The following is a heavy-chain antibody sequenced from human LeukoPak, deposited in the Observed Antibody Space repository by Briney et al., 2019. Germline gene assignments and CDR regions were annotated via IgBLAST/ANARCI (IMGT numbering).Heavy chain of an antibody. CDR2: INHSGST. J-gene: IGHJ5*02. Sequence: SETLSLTCAIYGGSFSGYYWSWIRQPPGKGLEWIGEINHSGSTNYNPSLKSRVTISVDTAKNQFSLKLSSVTAADTAVYYCARSLSEIDWFDPWGQGTLVTVSS. CDR1: GGSFSGYY. CDR3: ARSLSEIDWFDP. V-gene: IGHV4-34*01. D-gene: IGHD2-21*01.